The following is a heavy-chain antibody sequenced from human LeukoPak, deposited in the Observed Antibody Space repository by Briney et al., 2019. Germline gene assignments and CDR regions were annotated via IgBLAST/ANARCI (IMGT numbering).Heavy chain of an antibody. CDR2: IYHSGST. D-gene: IGHD3-10*01. V-gene: IGHV4-4*02. J-gene: IGHJ3*02. Sequence: SGTLSLTCAVSGGSISSSNWWSWVRQPPGKGLEWIGEIYHSGSTNYNPSLKSRVTISVDKSKNQFSLKLSSVTAADTAVYYCARDLGPGEILNDAFDIWGQGTMVTVSS. CDR1: GGSISSSNW. CDR3: ARDLGPGEILNDAFDI.